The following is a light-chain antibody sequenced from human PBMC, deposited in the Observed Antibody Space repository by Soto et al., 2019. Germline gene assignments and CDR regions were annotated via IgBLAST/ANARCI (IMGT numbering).Light chain of an antibody. V-gene: IGLV3-21*04. CDR1: NIGSKS. CDR3: HVWDSSSDQPFV. CDR2: HDS. J-gene: IGLJ1*01. Sequence: SYELTQPPSVSVAPGKTARITCGGNNIGSKSVHWYQQKPGQAPVLVIYHDSDPPSGIPERFSGSNSGNTATLTISRVEAGDEADYYCHVWDSSSDQPFVFGTGTKLTVL.